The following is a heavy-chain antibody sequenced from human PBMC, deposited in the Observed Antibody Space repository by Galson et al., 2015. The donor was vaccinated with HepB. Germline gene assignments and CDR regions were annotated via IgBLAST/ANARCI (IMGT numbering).Heavy chain of an antibody. Sequence: QSGEEVKKPGESLRISCTGSGYIFTSFWITWVRLVPGKGLECMGRIDPRDSYINYSPSFQGNVTISADKSITTAYLQWSSLRASDTAIYYCARFRSDSDTFDLWGQGTMVTV. D-gene: IGHD2-21*02. J-gene: IGHJ3*01. CDR2: IDPRDSYI. V-gene: IGHV5-10-1*01. CDR1: GYIFTSFW. CDR3: ARFRSDSDTFDL.